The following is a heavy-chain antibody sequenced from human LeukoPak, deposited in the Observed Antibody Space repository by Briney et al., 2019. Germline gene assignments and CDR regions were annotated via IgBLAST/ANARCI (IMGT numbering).Heavy chain of an antibody. J-gene: IGHJ4*02. CDR3: ARVAGSIDY. V-gene: IGHV1-8*03. Sequence: GASVKVSCTASGYSFTTYDINWVRQAPGQGLEWMGWMNLKSGYTGYAQKFQGRVTITRDTSTSTVYMELSSLRSEDTAVYYCARVAGSIDYWGQGTLVTVSS. D-gene: IGHD1-26*01. CDR2: MNLKSGYT. CDR1: GYSFTTYD.